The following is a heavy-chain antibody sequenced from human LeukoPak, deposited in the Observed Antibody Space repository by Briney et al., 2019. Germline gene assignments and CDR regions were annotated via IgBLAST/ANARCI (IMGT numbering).Heavy chain of an antibody. V-gene: IGHV3-9*02. CDR2: ISWNSGSI. J-gene: IGHJ4*02. CDR1: GFTSDDYA. D-gene: IGHD3-9*01. Sequence: GGSLRLSCAASGFTSDDYAMHWVRQAPGKGLEWVSGISWNSGSIGYADSVKGRFTISRDNAKNSLYLQMNSLRAEDTALYYCAKGGKGYFDWFFDYWGQGTLVTVSS. CDR3: AKGGKGYFDWFFDY.